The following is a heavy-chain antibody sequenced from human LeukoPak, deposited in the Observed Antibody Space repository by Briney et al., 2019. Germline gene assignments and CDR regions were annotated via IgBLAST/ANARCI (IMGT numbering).Heavy chain of an antibody. D-gene: IGHD1-14*01. CDR2: IYYSGST. CDR3: ARSEPITDDAFDI. CDR1: GGSISSYY. Sequence: SETLSLTCTVSGGSISSYYWSWIRQPPGKGLEWIGYIYYSGSTNYNPSLKSRVTISVDTSKNQFSLKLSSVTAADTAVYYCARSEPITDDAFDIWGQGTMVTVSS. J-gene: IGHJ3*02. V-gene: IGHV4-59*01.